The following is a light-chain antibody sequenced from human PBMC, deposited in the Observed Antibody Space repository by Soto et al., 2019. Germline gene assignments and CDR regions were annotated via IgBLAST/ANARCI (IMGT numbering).Light chain of an antibody. CDR2: EVT. V-gene: IGLV2-14*01. CDR3: ASYTSSSTWV. Sequence: QSALTQPASVSDSPGQSITISCTGTSNDVGGYNYVSWYQQYPGKAPKLMISEVTNRPSGVSNRFSASKSGNTASLTISGLQAEDEADYYCASYTSSSTWVFGGGTKLTVL. J-gene: IGLJ3*02. CDR1: SNDVGGYNY.